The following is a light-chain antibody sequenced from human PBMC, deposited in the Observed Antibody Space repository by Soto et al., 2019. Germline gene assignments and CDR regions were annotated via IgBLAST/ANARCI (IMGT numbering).Light chain of an antibody. Sequence: KVMTQSPATLSVSPGERATLSCRASQSVGSTLAWYQQKPGQPPRLLIYDASTRATGIPARFSGSGSGTEFTLTITRLEPEDFAVYYCHQYDNSPWTFGQGTKVDIK. V-gene: IGKV3-15*01. J-gene: IGKJ1*01. CDR2: DAS. CDR3: HQYDNSPWT. CDR1: QSVGST.